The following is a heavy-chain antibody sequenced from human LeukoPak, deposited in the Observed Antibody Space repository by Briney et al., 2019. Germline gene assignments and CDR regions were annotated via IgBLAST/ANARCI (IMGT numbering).Heavy chain of an antibody. CDR1: GFTFSNFG. CDR2: ISFHGNDQ. CDR3: AKDYCSGGSCYRFDY. J-gene: IGHJ4*02. D-gene: IGHD2-15*01. V-gene: IGHV3-30*18. Sequence: GGSLRLSCAASGFTFSNFGMHWVRQAPGKGLEWVAVISFHGNDQYYADSVKGRFTISRDNSKKTLYLQMNSLRAEDTAVYYCAKDYCSGGSCYRFDYWGQGTLVTVSS.